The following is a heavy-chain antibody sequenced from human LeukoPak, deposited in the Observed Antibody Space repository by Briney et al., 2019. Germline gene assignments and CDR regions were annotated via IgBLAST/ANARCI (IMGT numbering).Heavy chain of an antibody. J-gene: IGHJ4*02. CDR1: GFTFSSYG. CDR3: ATQLRYFDWLPLGY. D-gene: IGHD3-9*01. V-gene: IGHV3-33*01. Sequence: GGSLRLSCAASGFTFSSYGMHWVRQAPGKGPEWVAVIWYDGSNKYYADFVKGRFTISRDNSKNTLYLQMNSLRAEDTAVYYCATQLRYFDWLPLGYWGQGTLVTVSS. CDR2: IWYDGSNK.